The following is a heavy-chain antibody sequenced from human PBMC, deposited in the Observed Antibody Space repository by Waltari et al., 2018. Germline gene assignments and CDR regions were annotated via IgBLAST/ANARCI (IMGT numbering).Heavy chain of an antibody. CDR2: CIGPALTT. CDR1: GFTFVTSA. D-gene: IGHD6-13*01. J-gene: IGHJ4*02. CDR3: AKVAGIAAAEFHFDF. V-gene: IGHV3-23*01. Sequence: EVQLLESGGGLVQPGGSLRLSCAASGFTFVTSAMTWVRQAPGKELAWRAVCIGPALTTFNADSVKGRLSISRDNSKKTLYLQINGLTADDTAVYYCAKVAGIAAAEFHFDFWGRGTLVTVSS.